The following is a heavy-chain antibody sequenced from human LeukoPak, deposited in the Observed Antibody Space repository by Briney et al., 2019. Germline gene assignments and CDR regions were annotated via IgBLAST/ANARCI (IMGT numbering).Heavy chain of an antibody. CDR2: INHSGST. V-gene: IGHV4-34*01. J-gene: IGHJ1*01. CDR3: ARGSRDHYGSGSYYKGGYFQH. CDR1: GGSFSGYY. Sequence: PSETLSLTCAVYGGSFSGYYWSWIRQPPGKGLEWIGEINHSGSTNYNPSLKSRVTISVDTSKNQFSLKLSSVTAADTAVYYCARGSRDHYGSGSYYKGGYFQHWGQGTLVTVSS. D-gene: IGHD3-10*01.